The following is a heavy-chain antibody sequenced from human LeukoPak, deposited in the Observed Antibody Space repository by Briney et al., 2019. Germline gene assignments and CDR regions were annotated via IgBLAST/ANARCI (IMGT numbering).Heavy chain of an antibody. CDR3: ASERSGVHYGDYENNYYYYMDV. D-gene: IGHD4-17*01. CDR2: IHTSGST. CDR1: GGSISSGSYY. Sequence: PSQTLSLTCTVSGGSISSGSYYWSWIRQPAGKGLEWIGRIHTSGSTNYNPSLKSRVTISVDTSKNQFSLKLSSVTAADTAVYYCASERSGVHYGDYENNYYYYMDVWGKGTTVTISS. V-gene: IGHV4-61*02. J-gene: IGHJ6*03.